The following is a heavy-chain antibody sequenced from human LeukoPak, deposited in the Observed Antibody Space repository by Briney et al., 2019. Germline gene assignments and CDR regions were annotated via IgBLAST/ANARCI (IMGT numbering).Heavy chain of an antibody. CDR3: ARSLLTGTTPYYYYYMDV. CDR1: GFIVSSNY. V-gene: IGHV3-66*02. CDR2: IYSGGTT. J-gene: IGHJ6*03. Sequence: GGSLRLSCAASGFIVSSNYMYWVRQAPGKGLEWVSDIYSGGTTNYADSVKGRVTTSRDNSKNTLYPQMNSLRAEDTAVYYCARSLLTGTTPYYYYYMDVWGKGTTVTVSS. D-gene: IGHD1-7*01.